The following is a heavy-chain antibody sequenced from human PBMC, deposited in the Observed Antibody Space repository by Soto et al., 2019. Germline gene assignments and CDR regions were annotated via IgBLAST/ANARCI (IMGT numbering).Heavy chain of an antibody. CDR3: ARVDYYDSSGTFDY. D-gene: IGHD3-22*01. Sequence: SETLSLTYAVDGGSLGGYYWSWIRQPPGKGLEWIGEINHSGSTNYNPSLKSRVTISLDTPKNQFSLKLSSVTAADTAVFYCARVDYYDSSGTFDYWGQGTLVTVSS. J-gene: IGHJ4*02. V-gene: IGHV4-34*01. CDR2: INHSGST. CDR1: GGSLGGYY.